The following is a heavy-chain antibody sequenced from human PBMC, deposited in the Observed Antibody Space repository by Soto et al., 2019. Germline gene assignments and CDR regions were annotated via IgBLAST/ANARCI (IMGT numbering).Heavy chain of an antibody. CDR3: ARGLPATDCSGGSCYNWFDP. D-gene: IGHD2-15*01. J-gene: IGHJ5*02. CDR2: INHSGST. V-gene: IGHV4-34*01. Sequence: SETLSLTCAVYGGSFSGYYWSWIRQPPGKGLEWIGEINHSGSTNYNPSLKSRVTISVDTSKNQFSLKLSSVTAADTAVYYCARGLPATDCSGGSCYNWFDPWGQGTLVTVSS. CDR1: GGSFSGYY.